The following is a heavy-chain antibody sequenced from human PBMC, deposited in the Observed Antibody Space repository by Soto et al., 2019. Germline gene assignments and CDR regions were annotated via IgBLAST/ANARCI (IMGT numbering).Heavy chain of an antibody. V-gene: IGHV3-48*03. Sequence: GGSLRLSCAASGFTFSSYEMNWVRQAPGKGLKWVSYVSGSGGTLHYADSVRGRFTISRDNAKNPLYLQMNSLRLEDTAVYYCARVRRGYSSVLIDYWGQGTLVTVSS. D-gene: IGHD5-12*01. CDR3: ARVRRGYSSVLIDY. CDR1: GFTFSSYE. J-gene: IGHJ4*02. CDR2: VSGSGGTL.